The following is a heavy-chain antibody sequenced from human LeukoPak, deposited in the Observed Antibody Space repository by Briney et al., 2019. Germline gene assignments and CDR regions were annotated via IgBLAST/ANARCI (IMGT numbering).Heavy chain of an antibody. CDR2: IYYSGST. Sequence: SETLSLTCTVSGGSISSYYWSWIRQPPGKGLEWIGYIYYSGSTNYNPSLKSRVTISVDTSKNQFSLKLSSVTAADTAVYYCASLLLWFGEGGFDYWGQGTLVTVSS. V-gene: IGHV4-59*08. CDR3: ASLLLWFGEGGFDY. J-gene: IGHJ4*02. CDR1: GGSISSYY. D-gene: IGHD3-10*01.